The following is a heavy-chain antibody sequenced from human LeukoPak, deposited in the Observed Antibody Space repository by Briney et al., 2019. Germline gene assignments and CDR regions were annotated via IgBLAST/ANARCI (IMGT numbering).Heavy chain of an antibody. J-gene: IGHJ4*02. Sequence: SETLSLTCTVSGGSISSYYWSWIRQPAGKGLEWIGRIYTSGSTNYNPSLKSRVTMSVDTSKNQFSLKLSSVTAADTAVYYCAREARERWLQFHWAVVFDYWGQGTLVTVSS. CDR2: IYTSGST. V-gene: IGHV4-4*07. D-gene: IGHD5-24*01. CDR1: GGSISSYY. CDR3: AREARERWLQFHWAVVFDY.